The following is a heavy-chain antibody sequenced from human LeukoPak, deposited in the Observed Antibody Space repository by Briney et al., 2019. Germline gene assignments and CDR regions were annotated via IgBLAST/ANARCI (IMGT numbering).Heavy chain of an antibody. CDR3: ARHYQWLVPRPFDY. D-gene: IGHD6-19*01. CDR2: IYYSGST. Sequence: SETLSLTCTVSGGSISSYYWSWIRQPPGKGLEWIGYIYYSGSTNYNPSLKSRVTISVDTSKNQFSLKLSSVTAADTAVYYCARHYQWLVPRPFDYWGQGTLVTVSS. J-gene: IGHJ4*02. V-gene: IGHV4-59*08. CDR1: GGSISSYY.